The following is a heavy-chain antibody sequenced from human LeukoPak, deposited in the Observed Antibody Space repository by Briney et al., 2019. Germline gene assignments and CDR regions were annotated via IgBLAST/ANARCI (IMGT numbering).Heavy chain of an antibody. CDR2: ISAYNGNT. Sequence: ASVKVSCKASGYTFTSYGISWVRQAPGQGLEWMGWISAYNGNTNYAQKLQGRVTMTTDTSTSTAYMELRSLRAEDTALYYCAKDGTYYYDSSGYWGYFDYWGQGTLVTVSS. J-gene: IGHJ4*02. CDR3: AKDGTYYYDSSGYWGYFDY. V-gene: IGHV1-18*01. CDR1: GYTFTSYG. D-gene: IGHD3-22*01.